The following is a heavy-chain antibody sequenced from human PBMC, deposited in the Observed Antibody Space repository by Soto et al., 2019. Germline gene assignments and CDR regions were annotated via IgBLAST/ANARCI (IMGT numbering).Heavy chain of an antibody. CDR2: INPNSGGT. Sequence: ASVKVSCKASGYTFTGYYMHWVRQDPGQGLEWMGWINPNSGGTNYAQKFQGWVTMTRDTSISTAYMELSRLRSDDTAVYYCARGDNSSGWDPYYYGMDVWGQGTTVTVSS. J-gene: IGHJ6*02. V-gene: IGHV1-2*04. CDR1: GYTFTGYY. D-gene: IGHD6-19*01. CDR3: ARGDNSSGWDPYYYGMDV.